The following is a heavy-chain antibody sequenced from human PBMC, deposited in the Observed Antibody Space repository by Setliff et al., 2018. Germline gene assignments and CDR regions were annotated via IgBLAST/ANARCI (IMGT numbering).Heavy chain of an antibody. D-gene: IGHD3-10*01. CDR3: ATPGRRFGESIDY. CDR2: IFYGGST. CDR1: GASISSSSYY. V-gene: IGHV4-39*07. Sequence: PSETLSLTCTVSGASISSSSYYWAWIRQPPGRGLELIGSIFYGGSTYYNPSLKSRVTISIDASKNQFSLKLDSVTAADTAVYYCATPGRRFGESIDYWGQGTLVTVSS. J-gene: IGHJ4*02.